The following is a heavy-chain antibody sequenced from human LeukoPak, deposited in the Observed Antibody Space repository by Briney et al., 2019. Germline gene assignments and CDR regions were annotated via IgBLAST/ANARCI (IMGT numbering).Heavy chain of an antibody. J-gene: IGHJ6*02. CDR2: ISSSGSTI. Sequence: GGSLRLSCAASGFTFSSYEMNWVRQAPGKGLEWVSYISSSGSTIYYADSVKGRFTISRDNAKNSLYLQMNSLRAEDTAVYYCARGLSAAGIPYYYYGMDVWGQGTTVTVSS. CDR1: GFTFSSYE. CDR3: ARGLSAAGIPYYYYGMDV. V-gene: IGHV3-48*03. D-gene: IGHD2-2*02.